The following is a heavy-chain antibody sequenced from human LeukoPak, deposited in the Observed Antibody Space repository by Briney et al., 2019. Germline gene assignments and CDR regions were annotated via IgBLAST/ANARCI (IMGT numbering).Heavy chain of an antibody. CDR3: AREAEITRFDY. D-gene: IGHD5-24*01. CDR1: GGSISSYY. V-gene: IGHV6-1*01. Sequence: SETLSLTCTVSGGSISSYYWSWIRQSPSRGLEWLGRTSYRSKWYNDYAVSVKSRITITPDTSKNQFSLQLNSVTPEDTAVYYCAREAEITRFDYWGQGTLVTVSS. CDR2: TSYRSKWYN. J-gene: IGHJ4*02.